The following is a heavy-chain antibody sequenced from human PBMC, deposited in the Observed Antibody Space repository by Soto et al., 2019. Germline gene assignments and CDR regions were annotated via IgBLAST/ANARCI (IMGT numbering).Heavy chain of an antibody. CDR2: IIPIFGTA. Sequence: QVQLVQSGAEVKKPGSSVKVSCNASGGTFSSYAISWVRQAPGQGLEWMGGIIPIFGTANYAQKFQGRVTITADESTSTAYMELSSLRSEDTAVYYCARAPGSWLLPPTYYFDYWGQGTLVTVSS. CDR3: ARAPGSWLLPPTYYFDY. J-gene: IGHJ4*02. V-gene: IGHV1-69*12. D-gene: IGHD3-22*01. CDR1: GGTFSSYA.